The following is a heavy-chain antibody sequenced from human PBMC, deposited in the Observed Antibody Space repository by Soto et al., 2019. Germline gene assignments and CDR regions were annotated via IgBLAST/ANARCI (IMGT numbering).Heavy chain of an antibody. CDR1: GGTFSIYA. CDR3: ARLNLPPSAGAAAGNGYFQH. Sequence: QVQLVQSGAEVKKPGSSVKVSCKASGGTFSIYAISWVRQAPGQGLEWMGGIIPIFGTANYAQKFQGRVTITADESTSTAYMELSSLRSEDTAVYYCARLNLPPSAGAAAGNGYFQHWGQGTLVTVSS. D-gene: IGHD6-13*01. V-gene: IGHV1-69*01. CDR2: IIPIFGTA. J-gene: IGHJ1*01.